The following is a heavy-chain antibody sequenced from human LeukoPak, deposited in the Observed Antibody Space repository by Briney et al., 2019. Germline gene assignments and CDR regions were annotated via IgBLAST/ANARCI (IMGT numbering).Heavy chain of an antibody. D-gene: IGHD6-19*01. CDR1: GLTFISYG. CDR3: ARVAGWHWFDP. V-gene: IGHV3-23*01. Sequence: PGRCLTLSCAAAGLTFISYGMGSVRPPPGGWLGWGSSIRVIGENTTYGDSVKGRFTISRDNSKNTVYLQMNNMRVDDTAVYYCARVAGWHWFDPWGQGTLVTVSS. CDR2: IRVIGENT. J-gene: IGHJ5*02.